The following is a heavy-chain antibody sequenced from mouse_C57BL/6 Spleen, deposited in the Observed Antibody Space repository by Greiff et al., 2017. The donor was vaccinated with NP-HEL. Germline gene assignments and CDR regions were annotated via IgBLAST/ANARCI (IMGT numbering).Heavy chain of an antibody. J-gene: IGHJ2*01. CDR1: GYSITSGYY. D-gene: IGHD4-1*01. Sequence: VQLKESGPGLVKPSQSLSLTCSVTGYSITSGYYWNWIRQFPGNKLEWMGYISYDGSNNYNPSLKNRISITRDTSKNQFFLKLNSVTTEDTATYYCARGELDYYFDYWGQGTTLTVSS. V-gene: IGHV3-6*01. CDR3: ARGELDYYFDY. CDR2: ISYDGSN.